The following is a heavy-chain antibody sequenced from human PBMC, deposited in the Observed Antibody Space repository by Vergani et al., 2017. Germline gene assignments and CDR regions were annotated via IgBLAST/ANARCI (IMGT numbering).Heavy chain of an antibody. Sequence: QVQLVESGGGVVQPGRSLRLSCAASGFTFSSYGMHWVRQAPGKGLEWVAVIWYDGSNKYYADSVKGRFTISRDNSKNTLYLQMNSLRAEDTAVYYCARDAQNLYSNHQLDYGGQGTLVTVSS. J-gene: IGHJ4*02. CDR2: IWYDGSNK. CDR1: GFTFSSYG. D-gene: IGHD4-11*01. CDR3: ARDAQNLYSNHQLDY. V-gene: IGHV3-33*01.